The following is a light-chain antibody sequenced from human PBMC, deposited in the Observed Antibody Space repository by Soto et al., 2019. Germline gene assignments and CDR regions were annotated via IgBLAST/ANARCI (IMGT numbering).Light chain of an antibody. CDR1: TSDVKF. V-gene: IGLV2-23*01. CDR2: EGT. CDR3: CSSVGSSILVV. Sequence: QSALTQPASVSGSPGQSITISCTGTTSDVKFVSWYQQLPGKVPKLLLYEGTRRPSGISNRFSGSKSDNTASLTISGLQTDDEADSYCCSSVGSSILVVFGGGTQLTVL. J-gene: IGLJ2*01.